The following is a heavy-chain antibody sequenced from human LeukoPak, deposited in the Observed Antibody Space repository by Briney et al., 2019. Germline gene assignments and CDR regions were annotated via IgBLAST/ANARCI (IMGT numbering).Heavy chain of an antibody. J-gene: IGHJ4*02. CDR2: INHSGST. D-gene: IGHD2-15*01. V-gene: IGHV4-34*01. CDR3: ARGRGWTGYYFDY. Sequence: PSETMSLTCAVYGASYSGYYWSWIRQPPRKGLEWIGEINHSGSTNYKPSLKSRVTISVDTSKNQFSLKLSAVTAADTSVYYCARGRGWTGYYFDYWGQGTLVTVSS. CDR1: GASYSGYY.